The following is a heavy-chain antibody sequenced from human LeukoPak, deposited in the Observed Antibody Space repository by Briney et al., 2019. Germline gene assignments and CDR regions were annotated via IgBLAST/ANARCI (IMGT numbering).Heavy chain of an antibody. CDR1: GGTFSKYT. V-gene: IGHV1-69*13. CDR2: ITPLFGTA. CDR3: ARRVSAMDPYYYYYGMDV. Sequence: SVKVSCKASGGTFSKYTISWVRQRPGQGLEWMGGITPLFGTANYAQKFQGRVTITADESTSTAYMELSSLRSEDTAVYYCARRVSAMDPYYYYYGMDVWGQGTTVTVSS. J-gene: IGHJ6*02. D-gene: IGHD5-18*01.